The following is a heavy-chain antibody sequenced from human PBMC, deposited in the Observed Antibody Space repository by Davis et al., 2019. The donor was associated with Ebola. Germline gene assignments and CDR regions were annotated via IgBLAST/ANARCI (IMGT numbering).Heavy chain of an antibody. CDR1: GGTFSSYA. CDR2: INPSGGST. Sequence: ASVKVSCKASGGTFSSYAISWVRQAPGQGLEWMGIINPSGGSTSYAQKFQGRVTMTRDTSTSTVHMELSSLRSEDTAVYYCARAFHGYSSSWYLRGMDVWGQGTTVTVSS. CDR3: ARAFHGYSSSWYLRGMDV. D-gene: IGHD6-13*01. V-gene: IGHV1-46*01. J-gene: IGHJ6*02.